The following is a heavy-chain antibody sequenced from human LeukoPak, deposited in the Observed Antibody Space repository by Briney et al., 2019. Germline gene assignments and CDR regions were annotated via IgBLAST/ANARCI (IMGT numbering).Heavy chain of an antibody. Sequence: GGSLRLSCAASGFTFSSYSMNWVRQAPGKGLEWVSSISSSSSYIYYADSVKGRSTISRDNAKNSLYLQMNSLRAEDTAVYYCARGSSRVGATIDYWGQGTLVNVSS. CDR2: ISSSSSYI. CDR3: ARGSSRVGATIDY. J-gene: IGHJ4*02. CDR1: GFTFSSYS. V-gene: IGHV3-21*01. D-gene: IGHD1-26*01.